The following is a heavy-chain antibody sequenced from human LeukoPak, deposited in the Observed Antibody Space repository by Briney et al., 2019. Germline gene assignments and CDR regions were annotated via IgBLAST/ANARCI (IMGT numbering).Heavy chain of an antibody. CDR1: EFSVGSNY. Sequence: GGSLRLSCAASEFSVGSNYMTWVRQAPGKGLEWVSLIYSGGSTYYADSVKGRFTISRDNSKNTLYLQMNSLRAEDTAVYYCAKGGGYNWNGRLDYWGQGTLVTVSS. D-gene: IGHD1-1*01. CDR3: AKGGGYNWNGRLDY. J-gene: IGHJ4*02. V-gene: IGHV3-53*01. CDR2: IYSGGST.